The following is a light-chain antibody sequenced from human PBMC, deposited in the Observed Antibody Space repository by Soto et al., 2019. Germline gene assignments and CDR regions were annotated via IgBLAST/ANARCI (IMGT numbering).Light chain of an antibody. J-gene: IGLJ1*01. CDR3: TSYTTSSTYV. CDR1: SSDVGSYNY. V-gene: IGLV2-14*03. Sequence: SELTHPASVSGSPGQAITIFCTETSSDVGSYNYVSWYQQHPGRAPKLVIYDVSSRPSGVSNRFSGSKSGSTASLTISGLQAEDEADYFCTSYTTSSTYVFGTGTKVTVL. CDR2: DVS.